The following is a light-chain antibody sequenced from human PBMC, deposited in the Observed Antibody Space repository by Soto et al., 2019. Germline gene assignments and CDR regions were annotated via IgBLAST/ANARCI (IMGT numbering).Light chain of an antibody. CDR3: QQRSNWPPRDT. J-gene: IGKJ2*01. CDR2: SAS. Sequence: EVVLTQSPGTLSLSPGERVTLSCRASQSVASSYLAWYQQKPGRAPRLLFYSASSRATGIPDRFSGSGSGTDFTLTISRLEPEDFAVYYCQQRSNWPPRDTFGQGTKLEIK. CDR1: QSVASSY. V-gene: IGKV3D-20*02.